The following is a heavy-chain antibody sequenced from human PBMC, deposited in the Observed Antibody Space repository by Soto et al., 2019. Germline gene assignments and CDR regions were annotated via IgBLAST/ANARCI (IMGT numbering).Heavy chain of an antibody. J-gene: IGHJ6*02. V-gene: IGHV1-69*13. CDR1: DGPFSSYA. CDR3: ASLSFAVGTASGMDV. Sequence: SLTGSCNTSDGPFSSYAIIWVRQAPVQGLEWMGGIIPIFGTANYAQKFQGRVTITADESTSTAYMELSSLRSEDTAVYYCASLSFAVGTASGMDVWGQGTTVTVSS. CDR2: IIPIFGTA. D-gene: IGHD1-1*01.